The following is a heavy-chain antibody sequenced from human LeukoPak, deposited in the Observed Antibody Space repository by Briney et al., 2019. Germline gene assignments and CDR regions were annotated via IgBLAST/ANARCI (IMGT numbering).Heavy chain of an antibody. D-gene: IGHD3-22*01. J-gene: IGHJ4*02. CDR1: GGSISSGGYY. CDR2: IYHSGST. Sequence: SETLSLTCTVSGGSISSGGYYWSWIRQPPGKGLEWIEYIYHSGSTYYNPSLKSRVTISVDRSKNQFSLKLSSVTAADTAVYYCARSSYDSSVYYLPDDYWGQGTLVTLSS. CDR3: ARSSYDSSVYYLPDDY. V-gene: IGHV4-30-2*01.